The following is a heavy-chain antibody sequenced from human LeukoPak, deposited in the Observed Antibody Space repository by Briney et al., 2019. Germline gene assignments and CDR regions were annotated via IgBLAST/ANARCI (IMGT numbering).Heavy chain of an antibody. Sequence: SETLSLTCTVSGDSIGSYYWSWIRRPPGKGLEWIGYIYYSGSTNYNPSLKSRVTISVDTSKKQFSLKLSSVTAADTAVYYCARGGRIPMDVWGQGTTVTVSS. CDR1: GDSIGSYY. D-gene: IGHD2-21*01. V-gene: IGHV4-59*01. CDR2: IYYSGST. J-gene: IGHJ6*02. CDR3: ARGGRIPMDV.